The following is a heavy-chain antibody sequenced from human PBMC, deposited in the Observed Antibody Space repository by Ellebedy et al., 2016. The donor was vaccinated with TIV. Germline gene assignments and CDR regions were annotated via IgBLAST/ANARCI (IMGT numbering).Heavy chain of an antibody. CDR1: GFTFSGSA. Sequence: GESLKISCAASGFTFSGSAMHWVRQASGKGLEWVGRIRSKANSYATAYAASVKGRFTISRDDSKNTAYLQMNSLKTEDTAVYYCTKGFYYYGMDVWGQGTTVTVSS. CDR3: TKGFYYYGMDV. V-gene: IGHV3-73*01. CDR2: IRSKANSYAT. J-gene: IGHJ6*02.